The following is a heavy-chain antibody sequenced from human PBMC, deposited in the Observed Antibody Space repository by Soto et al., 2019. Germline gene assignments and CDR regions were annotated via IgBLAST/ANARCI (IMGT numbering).Heavy chain of an antibody. V-gene: IGHV1-18*01. CDR1: GYTFTSYD. Sequence: ASVKVSCKASGYTFTSYDINWVRQATGQGLEWMGWMNANNGNTSYAQKLQGRVTMTTDTSTSTAYMELRSLRSDDTAVYYCARTPTYYYDSSGPGFDYWGQGTLVTVSS. J-gene: IGHJ4*02. CDR2: MNANNGNT. D-gene: IGHD3-22*01. CDR3: ARTPTYYYDSSGPGFDY.